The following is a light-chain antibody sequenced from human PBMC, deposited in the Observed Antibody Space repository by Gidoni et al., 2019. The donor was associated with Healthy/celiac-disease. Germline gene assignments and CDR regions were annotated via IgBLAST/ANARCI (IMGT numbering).Light chain of an antibody. CDR2: AAS. J-gene: IGKJ3*01. V-gene: IGKV1-9*01. Sequence: DIQLTQSPSFLSASVGDRVTITCRASQGISSYLAWYQQKPGKAPKLLIYAASTLQRGVPSRFSGRGSGTEFTLTISSLQPEDFATYNCQQINSYPWAFGPGTKVDIK. CDR1: QGISSY. CDR3: QQINSYPWA.